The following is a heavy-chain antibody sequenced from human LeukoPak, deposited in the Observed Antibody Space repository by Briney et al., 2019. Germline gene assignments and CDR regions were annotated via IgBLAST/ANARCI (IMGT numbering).Heavy chain of an antibody. V-gene: IGHV3-23*01. Sequence: GGSLRLSCEASGFTYSNYAMNWVRQAPGKGLEWVSAITGNGIYTYYADSVKGRFIISRDNSKNTLYLQMNSLRAEDTAIYYCAKDLGDWSALQIDYWGQGTLVTVSS. CDR1: GFTYSNYA. CDR2: ITGNGIYT. J-gene: IGHJ4*02. D-gene: IGHD3/OR15-3a*01. CDR3: AKDLGDWSALQIDY.